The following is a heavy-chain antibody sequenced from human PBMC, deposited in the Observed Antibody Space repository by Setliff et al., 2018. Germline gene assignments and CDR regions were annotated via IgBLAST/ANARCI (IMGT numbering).Heavy chain of an antibody. V-gene: IGHV3-21*01. CDR3: ARSETCHSTHCSPYDY. J-gene: IGHJ4*02. D-gene: IGHD2-2*01. CDR2: IDTSSTWI. Sequence: PGGSLRLSCAASGFSFTTYTMNWIRQAPGQGLEWVSPIDTSSTWIYYADSVKGRFTISRDNAENSLYLQMNSLRAEDTAVYYCARSETCHSTHCSPYDYWGQGTPVTVSS. CDR1: GFSFTTYT.